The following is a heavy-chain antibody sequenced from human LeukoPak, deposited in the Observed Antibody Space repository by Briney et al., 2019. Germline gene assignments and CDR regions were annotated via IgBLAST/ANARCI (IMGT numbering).Heavy chain of an antibody. V-gene: IGHV3-30*18. D-gene: IGHD2-2*01. CDR1: GFTFSSYG. J-gene: IGHJ6*02. CDR2: ISYDGSNK. CDR3: AKVDLPAALKHGMDV. Sequence: PGGSLRLSCAASGFTFSSYGMHWVRQAPGKGLEWVAVISYDGSNKYYADSVKGRFTISRDNSKNTLYLQMNSLRAEDTAVYYCAKVDLPAALKHGMDVWGQGTTVTVSS.